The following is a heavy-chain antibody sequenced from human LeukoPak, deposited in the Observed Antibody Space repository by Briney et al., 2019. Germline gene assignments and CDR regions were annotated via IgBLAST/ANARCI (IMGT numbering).Heavy chain of an antibody. J-gene: IGHJ6*02. D-gene: IGHD2-21*02. CDR1: GGSISSSSYY. V-gene: IGHV4-39*01. CDR2: IYYSGST. CDR3: ARGGKAYCGGDCYSWYYYYYYGMDV. Sequence: SETLSLTCTVSGGSISSSSYYWGWIRQPPGKGLEWIGSIYYSGSTYYNPSLKSRVTISVDTSKNQFSLKLSSVTAADTAVYYCARGGKAYCGGDCYSWYYYYYYGMDVWGQGTTVTVSS.